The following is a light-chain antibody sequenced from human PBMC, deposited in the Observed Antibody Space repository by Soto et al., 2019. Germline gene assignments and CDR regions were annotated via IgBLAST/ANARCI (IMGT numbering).Light chain of an antibody. CDR1: SSNIGTYS. CDR3: GAWDRSLTGGV. V-gene: IGLV1-51*02. Sequence: QAVVTQPPSVSAAPGQTVTISCSGSSSNIGTYSVSWYQQLPGSAPKLLIHENNKRPSGIPDRFSGSKSGTSATLGITGLQAGDEADYYCGAWDRSLTGGVFGGGTKVTVL. J-gene: IGLJ3*02. CDR2: ENN.